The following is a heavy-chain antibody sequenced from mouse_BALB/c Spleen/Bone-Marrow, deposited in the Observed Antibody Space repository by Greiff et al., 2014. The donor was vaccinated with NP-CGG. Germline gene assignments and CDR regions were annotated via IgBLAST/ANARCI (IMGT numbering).Heavy chain of an antibody. J-gene: IGHJ4*01. CDR2: IFPGSGNT. CDR3: AKGGKDGEDYYAMDY. CDR1: GYSFTSYY. V-gene: IGHV1-66*01. Sequence: QVQLQQSGPELVKPGASVKISCTASGYSFTSYYIHWVKQRPGQGLEWIGWIFPGSGNTKYNEKFKGKATLTADTSSSTAYMQLSRLSSDDSAVYVGAKGGKDGEDYYAMDYWGQGTSVTVSS.